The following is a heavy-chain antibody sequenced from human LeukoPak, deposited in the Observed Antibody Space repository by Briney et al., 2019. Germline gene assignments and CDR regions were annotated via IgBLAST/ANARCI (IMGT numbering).Heavy chain of an antibody. CDR3: ARGAYCSGGSCYPEGFDY. Sequence: GGSLRLSCAASGFTFSSYWMSWVRQAPGKGLEWVANIKQDGSVEYYVDSVKGRFTISRDNAKNSLYLQMNSLRGEDTAVYYCARGAYCSGGSCYPEGFDYWGQGTLVTVSS. J-gene: IGHJ4*02. CDR1: GFTFSSYW. D-gene: IGHD2-15*01. CDR2: IKQDGSVE. V-gene: IGHV3-7*01.